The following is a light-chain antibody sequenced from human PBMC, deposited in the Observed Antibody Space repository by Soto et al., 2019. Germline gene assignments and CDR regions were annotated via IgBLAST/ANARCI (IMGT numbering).Light chain of an antibody. CDR1: SSDVGAYNF. J-gene: IGLJ1*01. V-gene: IGLV2-14*01. CDR3: SSYTTSAPYV. Sequence: ALTQPASVSGSPGQSITISCTGTSSDVGAYNFVSWYQFHPGRAPKLIIYEVTIRPSGVSNRFSGSKSGNTASLTISGLQAEEEADYYCSSYTTSAPYVFGSGTKVTVL. CDR2: EVT.